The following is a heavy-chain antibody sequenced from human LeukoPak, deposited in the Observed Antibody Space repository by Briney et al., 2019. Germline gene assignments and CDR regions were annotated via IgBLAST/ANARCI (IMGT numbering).Heavy chain of an antibody. Sequence: GGSLILSCAASGFTFSSYTMNWVRQAPGKGLEWVASISSSSTYMYNADSVKGRFTISRDNAKNSLYLQMNSLRAEDTAVYYCATKKGVVAVAGTFDYWGQGTLVTVSS. J-gene: IGHJ4*02. CDR1: GFTFSSYT. CDR3: ATKKGVVAVAGTFDY. V-gene: IGHV3-21*01. CDR2: ISSSSTYM. D-gene: IGHD6-19*01.